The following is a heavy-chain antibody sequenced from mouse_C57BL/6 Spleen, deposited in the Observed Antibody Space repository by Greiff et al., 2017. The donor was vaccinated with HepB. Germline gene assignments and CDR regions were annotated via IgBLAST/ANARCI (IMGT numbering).Heavy chain of an antibody. CDR3: ASLCYTHWYFDV. D-gene: IGHD6-1*01. CDR2: IYWDDDK. V-gene: IGHV8-12*01. Sequence: QVTLKESGPGILQSSQTLSLTCSFSGFSLSTSGMGVSWIRQPSGKGLEWLAHIYWDDDKRYNPSLKSRLTISKDTSSNQVFLKITSVDTADTATYYCASLCYTHWYFDVWGTGTTVTVSS. CDR1: GFSLSTSGMG. J-gene: IGHJ1*03.